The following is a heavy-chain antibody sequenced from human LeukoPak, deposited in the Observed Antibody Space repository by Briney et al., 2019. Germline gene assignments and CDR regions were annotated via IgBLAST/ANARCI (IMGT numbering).Heavy chain of an antibody. CDR1: GGSXSSGGYY. J-gene: IGHJ3*02. D-gene: IGHD5-18*01. V-gene: IGHV4-31*03. CDR2: IYYSGST. CDR3: ARDIGVDTAMVTSWAFDI. Sequence: TLSLTCXVSGGSXSSGGYYWSWIRQHPGKGLEWIGYIYYSGSTYYNPSLKSRVTISVDTSKNQFSLKLSSVTAADTAVYYCARDIGVDTAMVTSWAFDIWGQGTMVTVSS.